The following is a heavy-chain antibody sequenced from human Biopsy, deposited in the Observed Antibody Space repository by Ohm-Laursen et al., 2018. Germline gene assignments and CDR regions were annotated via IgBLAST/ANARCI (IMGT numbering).Heavy chain of an antibody. CDR3: ALQSVAQMKNFDY. D-gene: IGHD6-19*01. Sequence: ASVKVSCKASGFSFTGYYIHWVRQAPGQGLEWMGWINPNSGGTDYSLKFQGNITMTRDTSMSTAYMEMSRLRCDDTAVYYCALQSVAQMKNFDYWGQGTLVTVSS. V-gene: IGHV1-2*02. J-gene: IGHJ4*02. CDR2: INPNSGGT. CDR1: GFSFTGYY.